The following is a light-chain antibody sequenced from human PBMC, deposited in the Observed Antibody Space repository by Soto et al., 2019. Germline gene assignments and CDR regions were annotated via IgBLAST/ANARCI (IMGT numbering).Light chain of an antibody. Sequence: EVVMTQSPATLSVSPGDTATLACRASRTVSVNVAWYQQKPGQAPRLLIFGASTRATGIPARFSGGGSGTEFTRTVSSLQSEDFAVYYCQQYSSWTPLAFGGGTKVEI. CDR3: QQYSSWTPLA. J-gene: IGKJ4*01. CDR2: GAS. CDR1: RTVSVN. V-gene: IGKV3-15*01.